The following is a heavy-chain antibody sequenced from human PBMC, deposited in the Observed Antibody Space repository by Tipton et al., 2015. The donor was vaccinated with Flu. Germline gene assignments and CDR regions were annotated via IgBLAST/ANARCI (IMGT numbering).Heavy chain of an antibody. CDR1: NGSLSAYY. CDR2: IYSGVYT. Sequence: TLSLTCIVSNGSLSAYYWNWIRQSPGKGLEWIGYIYSGVYTKNNPSLESRVTLSADASKNQFSLRLSSVTAADTAAYFCARDPSLGMPDYFDSWGQGILVTVSS. J-gene: IGHJ4*02. V-gene: IGHV4-59*01. D-gene: IGHD2-2*01. CDR3: ARDPSLGMPDYFDS.